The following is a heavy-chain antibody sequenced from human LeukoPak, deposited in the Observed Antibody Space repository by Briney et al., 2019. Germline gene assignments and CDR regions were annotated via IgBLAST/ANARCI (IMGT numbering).Heavy chain of an antibody. V-gene: IGHV3-7*01. Sequence: GGSLRLSCAASGFTFSSYWMTWVRQAPGKGLEWVANIKQDGSEKYYVDSVKGRFTISRDNAKNSLYLQMNSLRAEDTAVYYCARKGATYYYYYMDVWGKGTTVTVSS. CDR1: GFTFSSYW. D-gene: IGHD5-12*01. CDR3: ARKGATYYYYYMDV. CDR2: IKQDGSEK. J-gene: IGHJ6*03.